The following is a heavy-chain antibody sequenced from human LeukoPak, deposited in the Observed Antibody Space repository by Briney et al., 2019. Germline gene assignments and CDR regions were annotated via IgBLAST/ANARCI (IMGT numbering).Heavy chain of an antibody. V-gene: IGHV4-59*01. J-gene: IGHJ4*02. CDR3: ATSQWLSLLYY. CDR2: IYYSGST. Sequence: SETLSLTRTVSGGSISSYYWSWIRQPPGKGLEWIGYIYYSGSTNYNPSLKSRVTISVDTSKNQFSLKLSSVTAADTAVYYCATSQWLSLLYYWGQGTLVTVSS. CDR1: GGSISSYY. D-gene: IGHD5-24*01.